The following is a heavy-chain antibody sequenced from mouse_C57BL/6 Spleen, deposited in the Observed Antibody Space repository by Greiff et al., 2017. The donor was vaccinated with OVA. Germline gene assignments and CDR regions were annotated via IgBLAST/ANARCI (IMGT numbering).Heavy chain of an antibody. J-gene: IGHJ1*03. CDR1: GYTFTSYW. Sequence: QVQLQQPGAELVRPGSSVKLSCKASGYTFTSYWMDWVKQRPGQGLEWIGNIYPSDSETHYNQKFKDKATLTVDKSSSTAYMQLSSLTSEDSAVYYCARGGNYYSNYGYFDVWGTGTTVTVSS. D-gene: IGHD2-5*01. CDR2: IYPSDSET. CDR3: ARGGNYYSNYGYFDV. V-gene: IGHV1-61*01.